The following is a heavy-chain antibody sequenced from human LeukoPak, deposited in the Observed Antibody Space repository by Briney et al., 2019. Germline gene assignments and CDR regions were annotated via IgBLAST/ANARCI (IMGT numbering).Heavy chain of an antibody. CDR3: AGGGQGNWPTPFDY. Sequence: GGSLRLSCAASGFTFSTYSFNWVRQAPGKGLEWVSSISSSIIYIYYADSVKGRFTISRDNAKNSLYLQMNSLRAEDTAVYYCAGGGQGNWPTPFDYWGQGTLVTVSS. V-gene: IGHV3-21*01. CDR2: ISSSIIYI. J-gene: IGHJ4*02. D-gene: IGHD1-1*01. CDR1: GFTFSTYS.